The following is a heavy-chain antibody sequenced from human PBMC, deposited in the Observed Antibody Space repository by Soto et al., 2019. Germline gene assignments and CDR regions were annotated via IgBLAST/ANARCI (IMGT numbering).Heavy chain of an antibody. CDR2: ISWDGGST. V-gene: IGHV3-43*01. CDR1: GFTFDDYT. D-gene: IGHD6-13*01. Sequence: GGSLRLSCAASGFTFDDYTMHWVRQAPGKGLEWVSLISWDGGSTYYADSVKGRFTISRDNSKNSLYLQMNSLRTEDTALYYCAKGIAAAGIARYYYGMDVWGQGTTVTVSS. J-gene: IGHJ6*02. CDR3: AKGIAAAGIARYYYGMDV.